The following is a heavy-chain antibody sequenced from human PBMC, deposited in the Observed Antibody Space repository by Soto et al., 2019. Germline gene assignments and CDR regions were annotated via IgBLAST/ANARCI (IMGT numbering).Heavy chain of an antibody. J-gene: IGHJ4*02. CDR3: ARDSGRSSGYYGFDY. CDR1: GGSISSGGYY. V-gene: IGHV4-31*03. D-gene: IGHD3-22*01. CDR2: IYYSGST. Sequence: PSETLSLTCTVSGGSISSGGYYWSWIRQHPGKGLEWIGYIYYSGSTYYNPSLKSRVTISVDTSKNQFSLKLSSVTAADTAVYYCARDSGRSSGYYGFDYWGQGTLVTVSS.